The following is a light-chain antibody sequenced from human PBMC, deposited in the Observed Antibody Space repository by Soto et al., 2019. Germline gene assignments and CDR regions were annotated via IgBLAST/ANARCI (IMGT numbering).Light chain of an antibody. V-gene: IGKV1-5*01. J-gene: IGKJ1*01. CDR3: QQYNRYSPT. Sequence: DIQMTQSPSTLSASVGDRVTITCRASQSISNSLAWHQQKPGKAPKLLIYDASTLESGVPSRFSGSGSGTEFTLTISSLQPDDFATYYCQQYNRYSPTFGQGTKVDIK. CDR1: QSISNS. CDR2: DAS.